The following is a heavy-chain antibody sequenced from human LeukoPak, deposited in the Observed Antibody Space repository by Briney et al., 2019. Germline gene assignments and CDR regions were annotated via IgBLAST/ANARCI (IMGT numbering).Heavy chain of an antibody. V-gene: IGHV3-53*01. J-gene: IGHJ5*02. CDR3: ARGDPVS. Sequence: GGSLRLSCAASGFTVRTNYMTWVRQAPGKGLEWVSVLYSGGSTYYADSVKGRFTISRDNSKNTLYLQMNSLRVEDTAMYYCARGDPVSWGQGTLVTVSS. CDR2: LYSGGST. CDR1: GFTVRTNY.